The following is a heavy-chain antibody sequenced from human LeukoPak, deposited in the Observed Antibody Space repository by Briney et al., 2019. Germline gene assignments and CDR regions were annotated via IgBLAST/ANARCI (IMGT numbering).Heavy chain of an antibody. J-gene: IGHJ4*02. D-gene: IGHD3-10*01. CDR2: IYYSGST. V-gene: IGHV4-39*07. CDR1: GGSISSSSYY. CDR3: ASTDYYGSGSNGL. Sequence: SETLSLTCTVSGGSISSSSYYWGWIRQPPGKGLEWIGSIYYSGSTYYNPSLKSRVTISVDTSKNQFSLKLSSVTAADTAVYYCASTDYYGSGSNGLWGQGTLVTVSS.